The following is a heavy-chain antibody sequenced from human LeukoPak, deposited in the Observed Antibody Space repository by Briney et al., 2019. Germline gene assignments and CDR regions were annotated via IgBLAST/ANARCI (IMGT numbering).Heavy chain of an antibody. J-gene: IGHJ3*02. D-gene: IGHD3-22*01. Sequence: PSQTLSLTCTVSGVSISSVGYYWSWIRQYRGKGLELIGYISYSGNTYYNPSLKSRVSISVDTSKTQFSLNLSSVTAADTALYYCARDWPYYYGGSAYYNAFDIWGQGTMVNVSS. CDR3: ARDWPYYYGGSAYYNAFDI. V-gene: IGHV4-31*03. CDR2: ISYSGNT. CDR1: GVSISSVGYY.